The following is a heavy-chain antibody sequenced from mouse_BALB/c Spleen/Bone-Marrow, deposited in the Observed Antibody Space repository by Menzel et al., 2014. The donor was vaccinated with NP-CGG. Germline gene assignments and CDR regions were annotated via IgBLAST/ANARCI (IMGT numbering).Heavy chain of an antibody. CDR1: GYTFXSYY. Sequence: QVQLKESGPELVKPGASVRISCKASGYTFXSYYIHWVKQRPGQGLEWIGWIYPGNVNTKYNEKFKGKVTLTADKSSSTAYTQLSSLTSEDSAVYFCARSRWDGYDDYAMDYWGQGTSVTVSS. D-gene: IGHD2-2*01. CDR3: ARSRWDGYDDYAMDY. V-gene: IGHV1S56*01. J-gene: IGHJ4*01. CDR2: IYPGNVNT.